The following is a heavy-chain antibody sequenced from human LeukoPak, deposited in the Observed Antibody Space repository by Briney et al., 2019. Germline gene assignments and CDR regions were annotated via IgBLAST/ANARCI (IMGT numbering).Heavy chain of an antibody. CDR3: ANSQQWLVSDY. D-gene: IGHD6-19*01. CDR1: GFTVSSNY. Sequence: PGGSLRLSCAASGFTVSSNYMNWVRQAPGKGLEWVSIIYSGGNTYYADSVKGRFTISRDNSKNTLYLQMNSLRAEDTAVYYCANSQQWLVSDYWGQGTLVTVSS. CDR2: IYSGGNT. J-gene: IGHJ4*02. V-gene: IGHV3-53*05.